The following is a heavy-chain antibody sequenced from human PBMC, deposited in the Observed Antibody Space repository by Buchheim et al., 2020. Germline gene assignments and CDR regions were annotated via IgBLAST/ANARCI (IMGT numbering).Heavy chain of an antibody. CDR2: IYYSGST. Sequence: QLQLQESGPGLVKPSETLSLTCTVSGGSISSSSYYWGWIRQPPGKGLEWIGSIYYSGSTYYNPSLKSRVTISVDTSKNQFSLKLSSVTAADTAVYYCASTYSYGRWYYYYGMDVWGQGTT. V-gene: IGHV4-39*07. CDR3: ASTYSYGRWYYYYGMDV. D-gene: IGHD5-18*01. J-gene: IGHJ6*02. CDR1: GGSISSSSYY.